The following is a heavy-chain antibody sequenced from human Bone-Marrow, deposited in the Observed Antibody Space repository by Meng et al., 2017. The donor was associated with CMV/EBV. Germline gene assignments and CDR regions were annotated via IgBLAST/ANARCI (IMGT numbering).Heavy chain of an antibody. J-gene: IGHJ4*02. CDR3: ARGSTGVKY. V-gene: IGHV4-34*01. Sequence: GSLRRSCAVYGGSFSGYYWSWIRQPLGKGLEWIGEINHSGSTNYNPSLKSRVTISVDTSKNQFSLKLSSVTAADTAVYYCARGSTGVKYWGQGTLVTGYS. CDR1: GGSFSGYY. CDR2: INHSGST. D-gene: IGHD4-23*01.